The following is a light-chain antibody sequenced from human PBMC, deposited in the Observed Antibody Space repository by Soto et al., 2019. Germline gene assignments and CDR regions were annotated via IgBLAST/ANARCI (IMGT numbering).Light chain of an antibody. CDR2: GAS. CDR3: QHTFNSPPGT. V-gene: IGKV1-39*01. CDR1: QNIDMY. Sequence: DIHMTQSPSSLSASVGDTVTITCRASQNIDMYLNWYQQKPGKAPRVLISGASNLQSGVPSRFSGSGSGTDFTLTISSLQSEDFASYFCQHTFNSPPGTFGQGTKVEVK. J-gene: IGKJ1*01.